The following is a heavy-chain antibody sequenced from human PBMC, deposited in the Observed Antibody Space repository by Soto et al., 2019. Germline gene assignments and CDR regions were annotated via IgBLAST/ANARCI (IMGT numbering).Heavy chain of an antibody. CDR1: GFTFSNAW. CDR3: TTDLNYCDSSGYPDAFDI. Sequence: GGSLRLSCAASGFTFSNAWMSWVRQPPGQGLEWVGRIKSKTDGGTTDYAAPVKGRFTISRDDSKNTRYLQMNSLKTEDTAVYYCTTDLNYCDSSGYPDAFDIWGQGTMVTVSS. D-gene: IGHD3-22*01. J-gene: IGHJ3*02. V-gene: IGHV3-15*01. CDR2: IKSKTDGGTT.